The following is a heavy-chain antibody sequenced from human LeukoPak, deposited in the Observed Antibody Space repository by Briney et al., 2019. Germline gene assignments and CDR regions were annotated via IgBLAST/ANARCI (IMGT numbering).Heavy chain of an antibody. V-gene: IGHV3-7*01. CDR1: GFTFSSYW. CDR2: IKQDGSEK. D-gene: IGHD1-26*01. CDR3: ARDLMGATHYFQH. Sequence: GGSLRLSCAASGFTFSSYWMSWVRQAPGKGLEWVANIKQDGSEKYYVDSVKGRFTISRDNAKNSLYLQMNSLRTEDTAVYYCARDLMGATHYFQHWGQGTLVTVSS. J-gene: IGHJ1*01.